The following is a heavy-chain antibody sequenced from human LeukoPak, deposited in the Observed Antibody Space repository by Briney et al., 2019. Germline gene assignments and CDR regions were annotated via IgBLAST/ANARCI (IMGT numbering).Heavy chain of an antibody. J-gene: IGHJ4*02. CDR1: GYTFTNYG. CDR2: ISAYNGNT. V-gene: IGHV1-18*01. D-gene: IGHD3-10*01. CDR3: ARSKWVRGVITHFDY. Sequence: ASVKVSCKASGYTFTNYGITWVRQAPGQGLEWMGWISAYNGNTNSAQTIQGRVTMSTDKSTSTAYMELRSLRSDDTAVYYCARSKWVRGVITHFDYWGQGTLVTVSS.